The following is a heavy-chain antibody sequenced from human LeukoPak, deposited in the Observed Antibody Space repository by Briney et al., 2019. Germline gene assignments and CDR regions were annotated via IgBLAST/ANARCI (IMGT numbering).Heavy chain of an antibody. J-gene: IGHJ5*02. CDR3: ARQDSSSWIRRWFDP. V-gene: IGHV4-39*01. CDR2: IYYSGST. D-gene: IGHD6-13*01. CDR1: GGSISSSSYY. Sequence: SETLSLTCTVSGGSISSSSYYWGWIRQPPGKGLEWIGSIYYSGSTYYNPSLKSRVTISVDTSKNQFSLKLSSVTAADTAVYYCARQDSSSWIRRWFDPWGLGTLVTVSS.